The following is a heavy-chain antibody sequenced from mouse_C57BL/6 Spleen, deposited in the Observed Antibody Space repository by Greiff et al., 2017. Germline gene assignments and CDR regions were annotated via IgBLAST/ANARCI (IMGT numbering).Heavy chain of an antibody. J-gene: IGHJ3*01. CDR2: IDSENGDT. CDR3: TTGGGFAY. V-gene: IGHV14-4*01. CDR1: GFNIKDDY. Sequence: VQLQQSGAELVRPGASVKLSCTASGFNIKDDYMHWVKQRPEQGLEWIGWIDSENGDTEYASKFQGKATITADTSSNTAYLQLSSLTSEDTAVYYCTTGGGFAYWGQGTLVTVSA.